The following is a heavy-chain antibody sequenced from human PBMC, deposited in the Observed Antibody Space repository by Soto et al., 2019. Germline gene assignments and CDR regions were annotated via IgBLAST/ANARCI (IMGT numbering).Heavy chain of an antibody. J-gene: IGHJ6*02. CDR1: GYTFTNYD. CDR2: ISTYTGDT. CDR3: ARGYYYGSGRPTPGGMDV. Sequence: ASVKVSCKASGYTFTNYDINWVRQAPGQGLEWMGWISTYTGDTNYAQKLQGRVTMTTDTSTSTAYMELRSLRSDDTAVYYCARGYYYGSGRPTPGGMDVWGQGTTVTVSS. D-gene: IGHD3-10*01. V-gene: IGHV1-18*01.